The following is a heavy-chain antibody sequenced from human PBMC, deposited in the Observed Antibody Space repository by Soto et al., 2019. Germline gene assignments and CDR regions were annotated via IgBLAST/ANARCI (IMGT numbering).Heavy chain of an antibody. CDR2: IFSNDTG. Sequence: QVTLKESGPVLVKPTETLTLTCTVSGFSLNNARMGVSWIRQPPGKALEWLAHIFSNDTGSYTTSLKNRLTISKDASKSQVVLTMTNMDPVDTATYFCARLWTYYYGFSGHHDEVHFDYWGQGILVTVSS. V-gene: IGHV2-26*01. D-gene: IGHD3-10*01. J-gene: IGHJ4*02. CDR3: ARLWTYYYGFSGHHDEVHFDY. CDR1: GFSLNNARMG.